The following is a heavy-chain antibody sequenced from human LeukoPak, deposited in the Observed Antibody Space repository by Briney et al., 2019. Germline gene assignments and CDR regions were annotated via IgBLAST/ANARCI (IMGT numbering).Heavy chain of an antibody. V-gene: IGHV3-53*01. CDR2: TYTGGNS. D-gene: IGHD3-22*01. CDR1: GFTFSTSA. CDR3: ARGGRGSAAVVAPRSFDI. Sequence: PGGSLRLSCAASGFTFSTSAFHWVRQAPGKGLEWVSVTYTGGNSYYAGSVQGRFIISRDISKNTLYLQMNNLRAEDSALYYCARGGRGSAAVVAPRSFDIWGQGTMVTVSS. J-gene: IGHJ3*02.